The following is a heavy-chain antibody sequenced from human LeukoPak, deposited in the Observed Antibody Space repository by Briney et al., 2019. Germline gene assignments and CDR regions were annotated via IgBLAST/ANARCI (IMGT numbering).Heavy chain of an antibody. CDR1: GYTFTKHG. V-gene: IGHV1-18*01. CDR3: AREHDTKVPYYNGMDV. CDR2: ISAYNGDT. Sequence: ASVTVSCKASGYTFTKHGFSWVRQAPGQGLEWMGWISAYNGDTYYAQKLQGRVTVTTDTSTSTAYMELRSLTYDDTAVYYCAREHDTKVPYYNGMDVWGQGTTVTVSS. J-gene: IGHJ6*02. D-gene: IGHD3-10*01.